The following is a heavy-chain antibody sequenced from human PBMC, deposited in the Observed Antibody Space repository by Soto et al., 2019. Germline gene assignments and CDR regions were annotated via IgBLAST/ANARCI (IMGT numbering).Heavy chain of an antibody. V-gene: IGHV1-69*06. J-gene: IGHJ4*02. CDR2: IIPIFGTA. CDR3: ARLFRGRSGTYNY. CDR1: GGTFSSYA. Sequence: VASVKVSCKASGGTFSSYAISWVRQAPGQGLEWMGGIIPIFGTANYAQKFQGRVTITADKSTSTAYMELSSLRSEDTAVYYCARLFRGRSGTYNYWGQGTLVTVSS. D-gene: IGHD3-10*01.